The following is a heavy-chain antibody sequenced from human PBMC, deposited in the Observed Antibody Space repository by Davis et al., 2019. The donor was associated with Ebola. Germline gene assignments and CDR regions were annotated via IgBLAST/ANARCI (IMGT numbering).Heavy chain of an antibody. CDR3: AKGDKTTLYYDTSLDH. D-gene: IGHD3-16*01. CDR2: ISGGGGDT. Sequence: GGSLRLSCVASGFTFWRYAMRWVRQAPGKGLEWVSSISGGGGDTYYADSVKGRFTISRDNSDNTVFLQMNSLSAEDTALYFCAKGDKTTLYYDTSLDHWGQGILVTVSS. V-gene: IGHV3-23*01. CDR1: GFTFWRYA. J-gene: IGHJ4*02.